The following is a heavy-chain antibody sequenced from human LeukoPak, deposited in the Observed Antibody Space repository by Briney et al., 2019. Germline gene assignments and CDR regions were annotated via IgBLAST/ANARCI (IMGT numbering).Heavy chain of an antibody. CDR1: GYTFTSYY. V-gene: IGHV1-46*01. D-gene: IGHD4-11*01. CDR3: ARYTVTLVGYYYGMDV. Sequence: ASVKVSCKASGYTFTSYYMHWVRQAPGQELEWMGIINPSGGSTSYAQKFQGRVTMTRDTSTSTVYMELSSLRSEDTAVYYCARYTVTLVGYYYGMDVWGQGTTVTVSS. CDR2: INPSGGST. J-gene: IGHJ6*02.